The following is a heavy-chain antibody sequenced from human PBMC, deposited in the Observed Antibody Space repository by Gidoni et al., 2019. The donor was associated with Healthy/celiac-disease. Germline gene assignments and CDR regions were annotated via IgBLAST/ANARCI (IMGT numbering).Heavy chain of an antibody. CDR1: GYTFTSYY. D-gene: IGHD3-16*02. J-gene: IGHJ4*02. CDR2: INPSGGST. CDR3: AREEGTRWLHWHRYPLDY. V-gene: IGHV1-46*01. Sequence: QVQLVQSGAEVKKPGASVKVSCKASGYTFTSYYMHWVRQAPGQGLEWMGIINPSGGSTSYAQKFQGRVTMTRDTSTSTVYMELSSLRSEDTAVYYCAREEGTRWLHWHRYPLDYWGQGTLVTVSS.